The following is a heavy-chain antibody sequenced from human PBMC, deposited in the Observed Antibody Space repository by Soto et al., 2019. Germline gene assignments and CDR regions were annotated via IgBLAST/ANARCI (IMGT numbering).Heavy chain of an antibody. D-gene: IGHD6-19*01. CDR1: GGTFSSYA. CDR3: ARDLYSSGWSSEIYYYYGMDV. CDR2: IIPIFGTA. Sequence: SVKVSCKASGGTFSSYAISWVRQAPGQGLEWMGGIIPIFGTANYAQKFQGRVTITADESTSTAYMELSSLRSEDTAVYYCARDLYSSGWSSEIYYYYGMDVWGQGTTVTV. J-gene: IGHJ6*02. V-gene: IGHV1-69*13.